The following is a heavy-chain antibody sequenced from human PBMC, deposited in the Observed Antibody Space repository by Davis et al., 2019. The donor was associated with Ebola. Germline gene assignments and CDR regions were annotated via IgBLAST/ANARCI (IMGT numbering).Heavy chain of an antibody. Sequence: GESLKISCAASGFTFSSYEMNWVRQAPGKGLEWVSYIGTGGGTIYYAASVQGRFTISRDDAKNSLYLQMNSLRAEDTAVYYCARDVRQWLKNFDYWGQGTLVTVSS. CDR3: ARDVRQWLKNFDY. V-gene: IGHV3-48*03. J-gene: IGHJ4*02. CDR1: GFTFSSYE. CDR2: IGTGGGTI. D-gene: IGHD6-19*01.